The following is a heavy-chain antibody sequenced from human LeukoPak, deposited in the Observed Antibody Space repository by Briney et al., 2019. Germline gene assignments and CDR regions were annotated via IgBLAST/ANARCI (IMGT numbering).Heavy chain of an antibody. D-gene: IGHD3-10*01. V-gene: IGHV3-48*03. CDR3: ARDRGLYLVRGVFDS. J-gene: IGHJ4*01. CDR2: ISTTGTTV. CDR1: GFTFSNYE. Sequence: GGSLRLSCVASGFTFSNYEMNWVRQAPGKGLEWVSYISTTGTTVYYADSVQGRFTIARDNAKNSLSLQMNSLRAEDTAVYYCARDRGLYLVRGVFDSWGHGTLVTVSS.